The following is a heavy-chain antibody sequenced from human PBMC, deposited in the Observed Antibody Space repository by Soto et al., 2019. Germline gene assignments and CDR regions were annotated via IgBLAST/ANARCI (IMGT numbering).Heavy chain of an antibody. CDR3: ARGYSDFWSGYNGMGV. Sequence: SETLSLTCAVYGGSFSGYYWSWIRQPPGKGLEWIGEINHSGSTNYNPSLKSRVTISVDTSKNQFSLKLSSVTAADTAVYYCARGYSDFWSGYNGMGVWGQGTTVTVSS. V-gene: IGHV4-34*01. CDR1: GGSFSGYY. CDR2: INHSGST. J-gene: IGHJ6*02. D-gene: IGHD3-3*01.